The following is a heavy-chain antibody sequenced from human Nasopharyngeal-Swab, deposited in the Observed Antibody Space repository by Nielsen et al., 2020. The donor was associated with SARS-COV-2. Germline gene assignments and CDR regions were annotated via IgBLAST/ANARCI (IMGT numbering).Heavy chain of an antibody. CDR1: GFSLSTSGVG. Sequence: SGPTLVQPTQTLTLTCTFSGFSLSTSGVGVGWIRQPPGKALEWLALIYWDDDKRYSPSLKSRLTITKDTSKNQVVLTVTNMDPVDTATYYCAHRPIAAAGTNWFDPWGQGTLVTVSS. V-gene: IGHV2-5*02. J-gene: IGHJ5*02. CDR2: IYWDDDK. D-gene: IGHD6-13*01. CDR3: AHRPIAAAGTNWFDP.